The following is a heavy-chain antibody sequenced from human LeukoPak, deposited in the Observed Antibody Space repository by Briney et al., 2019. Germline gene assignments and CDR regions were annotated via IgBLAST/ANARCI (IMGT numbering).Heavy chain of an antibody. CDR2: INPNSGGT. J-gene: IGHJ4*02. D-gene: IGHD1-1*01. CDR1: GYTFTGYY. V-gene: IGHV1-2*02. CDR3: ARVGATGTTSPFDY. Sequence: LWVSVKVSCKASGYTFTGYYMHWVRQAPGQGLEWMGWINPNSGGTNYAQKFQGRVTMTRDTSISTAYMELSRLRSDDTAVYYCARVGATGTTSPFDYWGQGTLVTVSS.